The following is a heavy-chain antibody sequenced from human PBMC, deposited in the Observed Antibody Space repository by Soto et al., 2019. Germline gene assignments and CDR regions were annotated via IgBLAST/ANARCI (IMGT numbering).Heavy chain of an antibody. CDR2: ISSSSSYI. CDR1: GFTFSSYS. D-gene: IGHD2-2*01. CDR3: AREYQLLEYYFDY. Sequence: PGGSLRLSCAASGFTFSSYSMNWVRQAPGKGLEWVSSISSSSSYIYYADSVKGRFTISRDNAKNSLYLQMNSLRAEDTAVYYCAREYQLLEYYFDYWGQGTLVTVSS. V-gene: IGHV3-21*01. J-gene: IGHJ4*02.